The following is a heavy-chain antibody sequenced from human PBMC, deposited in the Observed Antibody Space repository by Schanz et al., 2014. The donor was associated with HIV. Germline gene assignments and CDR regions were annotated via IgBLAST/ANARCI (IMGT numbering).Heavy chain of an antibody. V-gene: IGHV3-30*18. CDR2: ISYDGSNK. CDR3: ANEEVPNDY. J-gene: IGHJ4*02. Sequence: QVQLVESGGGVVQPGRSLRLSCAASGFTFSRDGMNWVRQAPGKGLECVAVISYDGSNKYYADSVKGRFTISRDNSKNTLYLQMSSLRVEDTAVYYCANEEVPNDYWGQGTLVTVSS. CDR1: GFTFSRDG.